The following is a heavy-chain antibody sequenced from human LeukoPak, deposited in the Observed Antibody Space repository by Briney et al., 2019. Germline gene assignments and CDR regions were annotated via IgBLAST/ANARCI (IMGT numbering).Heavy chain of an antibody. CDR1: GFIFSAYP. CDR3: TRGYYDGSGYLPH. V-gene: IGHV3-30-3*01. Sequence: TGRSLRLSCAASGFIFSAYPLHWVRQSPGKALEWVALISFDRINKFYADSVKGRFNISRDGSKNTVYLQMNSLRVEDTAVFYCTRGYYDGSGYLPHWGQGTLVAVSS. J-gene: IGHJ4*02. CDR2: ISFDRINK. D-gene: IGHD3-22*01.